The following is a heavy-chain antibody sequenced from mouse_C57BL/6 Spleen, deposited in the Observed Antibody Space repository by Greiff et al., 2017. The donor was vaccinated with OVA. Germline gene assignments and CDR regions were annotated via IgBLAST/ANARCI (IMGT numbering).Heavy chain of an antibody. CDR2: INYDGSST. J-gene: IGHJ2*01. CDR3: ARVGGLLLRYFDY. V-gene: IGHV5-16*01. CDR1: GFTFSDYY. Sequence: EVKLMESEGGLVQPGSSMKLSCTASGFTFSDYYMAWVRQVPEKGLEWVANINYDGSSTYYLDSLKSRFIISRDNAKNILYLQMSSLKSEDTATYYCARVGGLLLRYFDYWGQGTTLTVSS. D-gene: IGHD1-1*01.